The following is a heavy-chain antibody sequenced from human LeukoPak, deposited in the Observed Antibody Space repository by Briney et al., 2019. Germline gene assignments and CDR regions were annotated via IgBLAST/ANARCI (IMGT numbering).Heavy chain of an antibody. CDR3: AKSPGYGANRDDAFDI. V-gene: IGHV4-61*02. CDR1: GDSISSGSYY. J-gene: IGHJ3*02. Sequence: SQTLSLTCTVSGDSISSGSYYWSWIRQPAGKGLEWIGRIYTTGSTNYNPSLKSRVTISVDTSKNQFSLKLSSVTAADTAVYYCAKSPGYGANRDDAFDIWGQGTMVTVSS. CDR2: IYTTGST. D-gene: IGHD5-12*01.